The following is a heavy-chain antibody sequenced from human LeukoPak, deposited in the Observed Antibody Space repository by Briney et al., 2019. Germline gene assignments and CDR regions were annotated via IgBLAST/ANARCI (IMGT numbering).Heavy chain of an antibody. D-gene: IGHD4-11*01. CDR1: RYSISNAYY. Sequence: ETLSLTCTVSRYSISNAYYWGWIRQPPGKGLEWIGSISHSGTTYYNPSLKSRLTISVDTSKNQFSLKLTSVTAADTAVYYCAADDYSITYYDNDAFDIWGQGTMVTVSS. V-gene: IGHV4-38-2*02. J-gene: IGHJ3*02. CDR2: ISHSGTT. CDR3: AADDYSITYYDNDAFDI.